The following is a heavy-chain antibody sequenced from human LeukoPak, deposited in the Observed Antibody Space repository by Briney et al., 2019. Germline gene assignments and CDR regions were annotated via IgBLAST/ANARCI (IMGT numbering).Heavy chain of an antibody. V-gene: IGHV3-30*04. CDR2: ISYDGSNK. D-gene: IGHD3-22*01. CDR3: AREPSDRYDNGRFGAFDI. J-gene: IGHJ3*02. CDR1: GFTFRSYA. Sequence: GGSLRLSCAASGFTFRSYAMHWVRQAPGKGLEWVAVISYDGSNKYYADSVKGRFTISRDNSKNTLYLQMNSLRAEDTAVYYCAREPSDRYDNGRFGAFDIWGQGTMVTVSS.